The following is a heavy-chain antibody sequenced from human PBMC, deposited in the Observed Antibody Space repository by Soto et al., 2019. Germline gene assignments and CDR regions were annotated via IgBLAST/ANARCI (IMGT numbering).Heavy chain of an antibody. J-gene: IGHJ4*02. V-gene: IGHV1-18*04. CDR1: GYTFTTFG. CDR2: ISTSTGNT. Sequence: QVQLVQSGGEVKKPGASVKVSCKASGYTFTTFGITWVRQAPGQGLEWMGWISTSTGNTNYAQKLQGRVTLTTDTSTRTAYLELRSLTSDDTAVYYCASSSGNNYGVGTNYYFDYWGQGTLVTVSS. CDR3: ASSSGNNYGVGTNYYFDY. D-gene: IGHD1-26*01.